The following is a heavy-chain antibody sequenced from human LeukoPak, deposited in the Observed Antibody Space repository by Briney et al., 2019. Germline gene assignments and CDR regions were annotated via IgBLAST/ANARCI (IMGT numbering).Heavy chain of an antibody. D-gene: IGHD6-13*01. CDR1: GFTFSSYW. CDR2: IKQDGSEK. J-gene: IGHJ5*02. CDR3: ASDLAAAGTGHGWFDP. V-gene: IGHV3-7*01. Sequence: GGPLRLSCAASGFTFSSYWMSWVRQAPGKGLEWVANIKQDGSEKYYVDSVKGRFTISRDNAKNSLYLQMNSLRAEDTAVYYCASDLAAAGTGHGWFDPWGQGTLVTVSS.